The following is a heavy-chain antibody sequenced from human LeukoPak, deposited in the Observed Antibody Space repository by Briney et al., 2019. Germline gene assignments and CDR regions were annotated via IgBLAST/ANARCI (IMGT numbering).Heavy chain of an antibody. CDR3: ARADSYGYYFDY. CDR2: ISYDGSNK. J-gene: IGHJ4*02. CDR1: GFTFSSYA. Sequence: GGSLRLSCAASGFTFSSYAMHWVRQAPGKGLEGVAVISYDGSNKYYADSVKGRFTISRDNSKNTLYLQMNSLRAEDTAVYYCARADSYGYYFDYWGQGTLVTVSS. D-gene: IGHD5-18*01. V-gene: IGHV3-30-3*01.